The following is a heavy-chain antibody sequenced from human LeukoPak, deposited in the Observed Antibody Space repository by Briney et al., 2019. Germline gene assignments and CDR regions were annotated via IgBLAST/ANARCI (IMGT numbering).Heavy chain of an antibody. D-gene: IGHD6-19*01. Sequence: GGSLRLSCAVSGFSFSSSAMCWVRQAPGGGVEWVSAISGSGSSTSYSESVKGRFTISRDNSKNTLSLQMNCLRAEDTAVYDRAKNSSGRPWGDYYMGVWGKGTTVTVSS. CDR3: AKNSSGRPWGDYYMGV. CDR1: GFSFSSSA. V-gene: IGHV3-23*01. CDR2: ISGSGSST. J-gene: IGHJ6*03.